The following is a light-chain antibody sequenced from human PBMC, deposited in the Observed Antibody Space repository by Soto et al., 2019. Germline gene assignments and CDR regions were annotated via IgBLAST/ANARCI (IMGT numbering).Light chain of an antibody. CDR2: EVT. J-gene: IGLJ1*01. V-gene: IGLV2-14*01. CDR1: TSDVGGYEY. CDR3: SSYTSSSPYV. Sequence: QSVLTQPASVSGSPGQSITISCSGTTSDVGGYEYVSWYQQHPGKAPKLMIYEVTTRPSGVSNRFSGSKSGNTASLTISGLQAEDEADYYCSSYTSSSPYVFGSGTKVTVL.